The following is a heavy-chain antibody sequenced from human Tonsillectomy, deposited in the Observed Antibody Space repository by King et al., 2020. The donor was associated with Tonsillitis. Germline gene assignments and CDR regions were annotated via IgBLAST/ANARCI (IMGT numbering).Heavy chain of an antibody. Sequence: VQLVEFGGGLVQPGGSLRLSCAASGFTFNSYDMHWDRQATGKGLEWVSAIDTTGDTYYPGSVKGRFTISRENAKNSLYLQMNSLRAGDTAVYYCARGLMATPYFDYWGQGTLVTVSS. CDR2: IDTTGDT. CDR1: GFTFNSYD. V-gene: IGHV3-13*01. CDR3: ARGLMATPYFDY. D-gene: IGHD5-24*01. J-gene: IGHJ4*02.